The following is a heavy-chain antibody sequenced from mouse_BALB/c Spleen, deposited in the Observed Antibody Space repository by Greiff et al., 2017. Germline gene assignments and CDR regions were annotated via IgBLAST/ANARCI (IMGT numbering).Heavy chain of an antibody. Sequence: DVMLVESGGGLVKPGGSLKLSCAASGFTFSDYYMYWVRQTPEKRLEWVATISDGGSYTYYPDSVKGRFTISRDNAKNNLYLQMSSLKSEDTAMYYCARGGNYVTGLAYWGQGTLVTGSA. J-gene: IGHJ3*01. CDR2: ISDGGSYT. V-gene: IGHV5-4*02. CDR1: GFTFSDYY. CDR3: ARGGNYVTGLAY. D-gene: IGHD2-1*01.